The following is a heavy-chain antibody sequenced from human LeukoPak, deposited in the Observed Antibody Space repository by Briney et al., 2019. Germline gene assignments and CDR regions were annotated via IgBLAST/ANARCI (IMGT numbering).Heavy chain of an antibody. D-gene: IGHD1-20*01. CDR3: STLTSRGLSDS. CDR2: IKSKADGETI. V-gene: IGHV3-15*07. CDR1: GFTFTNAW. Sequence: GGSLRLSCAASGFTFTNAWMNWVRQAPGKGLEWVGRIKSKADGETIDYAAPVKGRFTFPRDDSKNMLYLQMNSLKSEDTAVYYCSTLTSRGLSDSWGQGTLVTVSS. J-gene: IGHJ4*02.